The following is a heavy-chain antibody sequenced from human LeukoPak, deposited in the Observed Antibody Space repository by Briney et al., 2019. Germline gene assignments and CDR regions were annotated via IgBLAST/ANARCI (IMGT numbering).Heavy chain of an antibody. J-gene: IGHJ4*02. CDR2: ISAGGGST. Sequence: GGSLRLSCAASGFTFSSSAMSWVRQAPGKGLEWVSTISAGGGSTYYADSVKGRFTISRDNSKNTLYLQMNSLRAEDTAVYYCAKPASGTTVTRGYFDYWGQGTLVTVSS. CDR1: GFTFSSSA. D-gene: IGHD4-17*01. CDR3: AKPASGTTVTRGYFDY. V-gene: IGHV3-23*01.